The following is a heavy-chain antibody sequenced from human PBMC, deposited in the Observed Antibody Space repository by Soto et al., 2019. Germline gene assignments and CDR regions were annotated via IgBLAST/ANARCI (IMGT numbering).Heavy chain of an antibody. J-gene: IGHJ6*02. D-gene: IGHD3-10*01. V-gene: IGHV3-30-3*01. CDR1: GFTFSSYA. Sequence: QVQLVESGGGVVQPGRSLRLSCAASGFTFSSYAMHWVRQAPGKGLEWVAVISYDGSNKYYADSVKGRFTISRDNSKNTLYRQVNTLKAEDTAVYYCARDDTLLYYYGMDVWGQGTTDTVSS. CDR2: ISYDGSNK. CDR3: ARDDTLLYYYGMDV.